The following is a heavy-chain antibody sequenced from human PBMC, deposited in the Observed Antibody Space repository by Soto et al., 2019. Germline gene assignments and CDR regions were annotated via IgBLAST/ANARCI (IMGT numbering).Heavy chain of an antibody. V-gene: IGHV4-34*01. CDR3: ARAGAALVRGSIGGFDY. D-gene: IGHD3-10*01. J-gene: IGHJ4*02. Sequence: QVHLQQWGAGLLKPSETLSLTCAVNGGAFNGYYWRWIRQSPGKGLQWIGEINHSGTVDYNPSLTSRVTFSIVTSKKQFSLTLTSVTAADTAVYYCARAGAALVRGSIGGFDYWGQGTLVTVSS. CDR1: GGAFNGYY. CDR2: INHSGTV.